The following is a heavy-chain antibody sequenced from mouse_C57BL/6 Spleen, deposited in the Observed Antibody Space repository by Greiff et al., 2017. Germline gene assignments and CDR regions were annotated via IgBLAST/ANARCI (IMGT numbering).Heavy chain of an antibody. CDR3: ARSYYGTPAWFAY. Sequence: VKLQQPGAELVRPGSSVKLSCKASGYTFTSYWMHWVKQRPIQGLEWIGNIDPSDSETHYNQKFKDKATLTVDKSSSTAYMQLSSLTSEDSAVYYCARSYYGTPAWFAYWGQGTLVTVSA. V-gene: IGHV1-52*01. CDR2: IDPSDSET. J-gene: IGHJ3*01. D-gene: IGHD1-1*01. CDR1: GYTFTSYW.